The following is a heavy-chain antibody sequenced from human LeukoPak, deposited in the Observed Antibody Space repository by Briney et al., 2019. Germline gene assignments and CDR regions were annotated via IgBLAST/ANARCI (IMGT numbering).Heavy chain of an antibody. CDR3: AYGSGSI. CDR1: GGSISSDY. CDR2: IYYSGST. D-gene: IGHD3-10*01. V-gene: IGHV4-59*03. Sequence: PSETLSLTCTVSGGSISSDYYSWIRQPPGKGLEWIGCIYYSGSTNYNPSLKSRVTISVDTSKEQFSLNLRSVTAADTAVYYCAYGSGSIWGQGTLVTVSS. J-gene: IGHJ4*02.